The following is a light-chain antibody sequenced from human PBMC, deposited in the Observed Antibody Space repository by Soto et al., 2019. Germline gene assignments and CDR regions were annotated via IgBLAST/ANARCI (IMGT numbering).Light chain of an antibody. CDR3: QQRASWPLT. CDR2: DAS. V-gene: IGKV3-11*01. CDR1: QSISGY. J-gene: IGKJ4*01. Sequence: EIVLTQSPATLSLSPGERATLSCRASQSISGYLAWYQHRPGRAPRLLISDASNRATGIPDRFSGRGSGTDFTLTISSLEPEEFAVYYCQQRASWPLTFGGGTALE.